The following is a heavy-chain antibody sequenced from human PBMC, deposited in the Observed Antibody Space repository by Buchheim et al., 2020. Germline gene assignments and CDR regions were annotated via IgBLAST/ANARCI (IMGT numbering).Heavy chain of an antibody. CDR2: ISPYNGDT. J-gene: IGHJ5*02. CDR1: GYTFTSYG. D-gene: IGHD2-2*02. CDR3: ARDRPAAIRATNWFDP. V-gene: IGHV1-18*04. Sequence: QVQLVQSGDDVKKPGASVKASCKASGYTFTSYGINWVRQAPGQGLEWMGWISPYNGDTNYAQNLQGRVTMATDTSTSTAYMELRSLRSDDTAVYYCARDRPAAIRATNWFDPWGQGTL.